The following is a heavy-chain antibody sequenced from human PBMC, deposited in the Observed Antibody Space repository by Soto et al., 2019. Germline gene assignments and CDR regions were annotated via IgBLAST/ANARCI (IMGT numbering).Heavy chain of an antibody. Sequence: QVQLVQSGAEVKKPGASVKVSCKASGYTFTGYYMHWVRQAPGQGLEWMGWINPNSGGTNYAQKFQGWVTMTRDTAISTAYMELSRLRSYDTAVYDCARDRGPIVVVPAASRYGMDVWGQGTTVTVSS. CDR1: GYTFTGYY. V-gene: IGHV1-2*04. D-gene: IGHD2-2*01. CDR2: INPNSGGT. CDR3: ARDRGPIVVVPAASRYGMDV. J-gene: IGHJ6*02.